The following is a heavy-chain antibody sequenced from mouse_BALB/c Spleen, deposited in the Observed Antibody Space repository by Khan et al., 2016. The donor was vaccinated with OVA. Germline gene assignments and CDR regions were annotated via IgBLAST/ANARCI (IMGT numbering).Heavy chain of an antibody. J-gene: IGHJ3*01. V-gene: IGHV5-9*02. D-gene: IGHD2-10*01. CDR2: ISSTGTYP. Sequence: EVELVESGGGLVKPGGSLKLSCEASGFAFNSYDMYWVRKTPEKRLEWVATISSTGTYPYYPDSVKGRFTFSRDNARNTLYLQMSSLRSEDSALYYCTRPSYYGNRWFTYRGQGTLVTVSA. CDR3: TRPSYYGNRWFTY. CDR1: GFAFNSYD.